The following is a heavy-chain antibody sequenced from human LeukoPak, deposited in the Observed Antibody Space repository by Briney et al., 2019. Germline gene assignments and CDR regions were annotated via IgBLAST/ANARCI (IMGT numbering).Heavy chain of an antibody. Sequence: PSQTLSLTCAAPGVCISRDYWCWIRQPPGNALESPGCIYHRGRSSYNPSLTSRVTISVDTSKNQSSLKLSPVTAADTAVYYCASTPLGYGDAVYYFDYWGQGTLVTVSS. CDR1: GVCISRDY. CDR3: ASTPLGYGDAVYYFDY. V-gene: IGHV4-59*01. D-gene: IGHD4-17*01. CDR2: IYHRGRS. J-gene: IGHJ4*02.